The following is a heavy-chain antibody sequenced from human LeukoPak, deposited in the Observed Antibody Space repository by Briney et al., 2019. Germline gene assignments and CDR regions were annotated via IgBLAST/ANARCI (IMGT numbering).Heavy chain of an antibody. V-gene: IGHV1-2*02. CDR2: INPNSGDT. J-gene: IGHJ4*02. D-gene: IGHD1-26*01. Sequence: ASVKVSCKASGYTFTAYYIHWVRQAPGQGLEWLGWINPNSGDTNYAQKFQGRVTMTRDTSITTAYMELSRLKSDDTAVYYCARGLMSAVGVGYFDYWGQETLVTVSS. CDR3: ARGLMSAVGVGYFDY. CDR1: GYTFTAYY.